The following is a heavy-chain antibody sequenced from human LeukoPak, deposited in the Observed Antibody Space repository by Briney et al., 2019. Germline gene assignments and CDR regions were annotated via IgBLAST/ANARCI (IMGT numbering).Heavy chain of an antibody. Sequence: GGSLRLSCAQSRFTLNVYGKHSVGQAPGKGLEWVAFIRYDGTNKWYADSVKGRFTISRDNSKNMLYLQINSLRAEDTAVYHCANDRVCDDYPSAYYYDMDVWGKGTTVTVSS. V-gene: IGHV3-30*02. J-gene: IGHJ6*03. CDR1: RFTLNVYG. D-gene: IGHD4-11*01. CDR3: ANDRVCDDYPSAYYYDMDV. CDR2: IRYDGTNK.